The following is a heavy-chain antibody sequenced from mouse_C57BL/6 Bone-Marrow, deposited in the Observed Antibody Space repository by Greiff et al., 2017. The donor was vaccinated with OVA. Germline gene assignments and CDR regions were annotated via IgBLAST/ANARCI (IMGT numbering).Heavy chain of an antibody. J-gene: IGHJ1*03. CDR3: AREEDWVWYFDV. V-gene: IGHV5-4*01. CDR2: ISDGGSYT. Sequence: EVQLVESGGGLVKPGGSLKLSCAASGFTFSSYAMSWVRQTPEKRPEWVATISDGGSYTYYPDNVKGRFTISRDNAKNNLYLQMSHLKSEDTAMYYCAREEDWVWYFDVWGTGTTVTVSS. CDR1: GFTFSSYA. D-gene: IGHD4-1*01.